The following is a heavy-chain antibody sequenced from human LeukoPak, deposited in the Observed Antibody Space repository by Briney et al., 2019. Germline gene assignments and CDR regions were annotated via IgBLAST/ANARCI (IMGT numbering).Heavy chain of an antibody. Sequence: GGSLRLSCAASGMTVSSNYIMWVRQPPGKGLEWVSSIHTGGSTYYADAVKGRFTISRDNSKNTVNLQMNSLRAEDTAVYYCARDQASSSSSPYWGQGTLVTVSS. CDR2: IHTGGST. V-gene: IGHV3-66*01. CDR3: ARDQASSSSSPY. CDR1: GMTVSSNY. D-gene: IGHD2-2*01. J-gene: IGHJ4*02.